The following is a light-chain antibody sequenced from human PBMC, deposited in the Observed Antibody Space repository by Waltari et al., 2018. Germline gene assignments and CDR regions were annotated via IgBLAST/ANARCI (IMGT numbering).Light chain of an antibody. V-gene: IGKV1-9*01. CDR2: GAS. J-gene: IGKJ4*01. CDR3: QQQNTVPLT. Sequence: IQLTQSPSSLSASVGDRVTIACRASQGISGYVAWYQQKPGKAPKLLIYGASTLQSGVPSRCSGSGSGTDFTLIISDLQPEDFATYDGQQQNTVPLTFGGGTKVEIK. CDR1: QGISGY.